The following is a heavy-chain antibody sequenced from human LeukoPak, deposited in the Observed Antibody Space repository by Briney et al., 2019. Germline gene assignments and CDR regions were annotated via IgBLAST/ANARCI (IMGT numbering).Heavy chain of an antibody. CDR2: IYYSGST. CDR1: GGSISSYY. Sequence: SETLSLTCTVSGGSISSYYWSWLRQPPGKGLEWTGYIYYSGSTNYNPSLKSRVTISVDTSKNQFSLKLSSVTAADTAVYYCARDREGITFGGVIVNNWFDPWGQGTLVTVSS. V-gene: IGHV4-59*01. CDR3: ARDREGITFGGVIVNNWFDP. D-gene: IGHD3-16*02. J-gene: IGHJ5*02.